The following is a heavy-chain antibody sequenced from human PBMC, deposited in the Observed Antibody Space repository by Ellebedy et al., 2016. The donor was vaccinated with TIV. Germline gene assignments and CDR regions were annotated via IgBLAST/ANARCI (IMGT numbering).Heavy chain of an antibody. CDR1: GFTTDDHA. D-gene: IGHD1-14*01. Sequence: PGGSLRLSCAASGFTTDDHAMHWVRQAPGKGLEWVSGIGWDSARIDYADSVRGRFTTSRDNARNSLYLQMNNLRTEDTAFYYCTKDNKPGGADYWGQGTLVTVS. CDR3: TKDNKPGGADY. CDR2: IGWDSARI. J-gene: IGHJ4*02. V-gene: IGHV3-9*02.